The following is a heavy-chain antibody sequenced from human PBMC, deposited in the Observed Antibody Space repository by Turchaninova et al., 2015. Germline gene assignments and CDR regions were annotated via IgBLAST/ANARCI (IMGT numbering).Heavy chain of an antibody. CDR3: ARDQIIAVAGPYYYYGMDV. Sequence: QVQLVQSGAEVKKPGASVKVSCKASGYTFTGYYMHWVRQAPGQGLAWMGWINPNSGGTNYAQKFQGSVTMTRDTSISTAYMELGRLRSDDTAVYYCARDQIIAVAGPYYYYGMDVWGQGTTVTVSS. CDR2: INPNSGGT. D-gene: IGHD6-19*01. V-gene: IGHV1-2*04. CDR1: GYTFTGYY. J-gene: IGHJ6*02.